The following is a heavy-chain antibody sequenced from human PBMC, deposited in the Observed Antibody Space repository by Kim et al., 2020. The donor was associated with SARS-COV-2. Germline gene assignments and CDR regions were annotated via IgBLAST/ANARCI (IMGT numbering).Heavy chain of an antibody. CDR2: INHSGST. J-gene: IGHJ4*02. CDR3: ARLGSVGAGDY. CDR1: GGSFSGYY. Sequence: SETLSLTCAVYGGSFSGYYWSWIRQPPGKGLEWIGEINHSGSTNYNPSLKSRVTISVDTSKNQFSLKLSSVTAADTAVYYCARLGSVGAGDYWGQGTLVTVSS. D-gene: IGHD1-26*01. V-gene: IGHV4-34*01.